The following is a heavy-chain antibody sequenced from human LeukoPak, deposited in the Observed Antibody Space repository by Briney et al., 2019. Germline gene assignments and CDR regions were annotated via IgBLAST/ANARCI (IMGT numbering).Heavy chain of an antibody. CDR1: GYSFTIYW. D-gene: IGHD3-3*01. J-gene: IGHJ4*02. CDR3: ARQNYDFWSGYYPY. V-gene: IGHV5-51*01. Sequence: GESLKISCKGSGYSFTIYWIGWVRQMPGKGLDWMGIIYPGDSDTRYSPSFRGQVTISADKSISTAYLQWSSLKASDTAMYYCARQNYDFWSGYYPYWGQGTLVTVSS. CDR2: IYPGDSDT.